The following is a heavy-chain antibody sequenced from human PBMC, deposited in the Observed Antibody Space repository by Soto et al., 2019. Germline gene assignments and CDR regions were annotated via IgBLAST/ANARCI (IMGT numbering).Heavy chain of an antibody. V-gene: IGHV3-23*01. CDR2: ISGSGDST. CDR3: ARRGSGSYYDY. CDR1: GFTFSSYA. Sequence: EVQLLESGGGLVQPGGSLRLSCAASGFTFSSYAMSWVSQAPGKGLEWVSVISGSGDSTYYADSVKGRFTISRDNSKNTLYLQMNSLRAEDTAVYYCARRGSGSYYDYWGQGTLVTVSS. J-gene: IGHJ4*02. D-gene: IGHD1-26*01.